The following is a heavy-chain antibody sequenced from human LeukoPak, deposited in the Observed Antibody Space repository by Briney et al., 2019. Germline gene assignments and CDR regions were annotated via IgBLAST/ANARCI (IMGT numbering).Heavy chain of an antibody. D-gene: IGHD2/OR15-2a*01. J-gene: IGHJ4*02. CDR2: IYYSGST. Sequence: SETLSLTCTVSGGSISSYYWSWIRQPPGKGLEWIGYIYYSGSTNYNPSLKSRVTISVDTSKSQFSLKLSSVTAADTAVYYCARSPRSLYYFDYWGQGTLVTVSS. CDR3: ARSPRSLYYFDY. V-gene: IGHV4-59*01. CDR1: GGSISSYY.